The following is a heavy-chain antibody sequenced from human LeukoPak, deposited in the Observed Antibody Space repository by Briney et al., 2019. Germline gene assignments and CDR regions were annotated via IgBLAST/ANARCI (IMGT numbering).Heavy chain of an antibody. CDR3: ASERFGTYYYYYYGMDV. CDR1: GGSISSYY. CDR2: IYYSGST. J-gene: IGHJ6*04. D-gene: IGHD3-10*01. Sequence: PSETLSLTCTVSGGSISSYYWSWIRQPPGRGLEWIGYIYYSGSTNYNPSLKSRVTISVDTSKNQFSLKLSSVTAADTAVYYCASERFGTYYYYYYGMDVWGKGTTVTVSS. V-gene: IGHV4-59*01.